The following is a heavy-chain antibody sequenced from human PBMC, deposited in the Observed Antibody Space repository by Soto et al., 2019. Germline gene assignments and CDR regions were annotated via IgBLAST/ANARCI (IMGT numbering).Heavy chain of an antibody. D-gene: IGHD2-15*01. Sequence: GGSLRLSCAASGFTFSSYAMTWVRQAPGKGLEWVSSISFSDGGTYYADSVKGRLTISRDNSRNTLFLQMNSLRVEDTAVYYCVKDDRILGRRYFDLWGRGTLVTVSS. J-gene: IGHJ2*01. CDR1: GFTFSSYA. V-gene: IGHV3-23*01. CDR3: VKDDRILGRRYFDL. CDR2: ISFSDGGT.